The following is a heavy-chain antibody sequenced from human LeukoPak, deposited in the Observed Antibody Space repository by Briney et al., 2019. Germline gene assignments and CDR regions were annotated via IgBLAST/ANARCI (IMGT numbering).Heavy chain of an antibody. Sequence: PSGTLSLTGAVSGGSSLTTNWWSWVRQPPGKGLEWIGEVHLSGASNYNPSLKSRVNMSIDKSKNQLSLELTSVTAADTAIYYCTRESGAFSPFGFWGQGTLVTVSS. V-gene: IGHV4-4*02. CDR2: VHLSGAS. D-gene: IGHD1-26*01. J-gene: IGHJ4*02. CDR1: GGSSLTTNW. CDR3: TRESGAFSPFGF.